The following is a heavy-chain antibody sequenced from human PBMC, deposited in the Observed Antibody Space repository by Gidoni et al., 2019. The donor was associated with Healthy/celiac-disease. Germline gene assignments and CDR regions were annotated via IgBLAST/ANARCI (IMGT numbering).Heavy chain of an antibody. CDR3: ARDRSSSWLYDWLIDY. D-gene: IGHD6-13*01. J-gene: IGHJ4*02. CDR2: ISYDGSNK. Sequence: QVQLVESGGGVVQPGRSLRLSCAASGFTFSSYAMHWVRQAPGKGLEWVAVISYDGSNKYYADSVKGRFTISRDNSKNTLYLQMNSLRAEDTAVYYCARDRSSSWLYDWLIDYWGQGTLVTVSS. CDR1: GFTFSSYA. V-gene: IGHV3-30-3*01.